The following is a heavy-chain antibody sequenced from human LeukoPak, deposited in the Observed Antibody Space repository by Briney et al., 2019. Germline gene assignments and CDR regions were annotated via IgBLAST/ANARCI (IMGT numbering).Heavy chain of an antibody. V-gene: IGHV3-33*01. CDR2: IWYDGSNK. J-gene: IGHJ4*02. D-gene: IGHD6-19*01. CDR3: ARDRGGSSGWYTFNY. Sequence: GRSLRLSCAASGFTFSSYGMHWVRQAPGKGLEWVAVIWYDGSNKYYADSVKGRFTISRDNSKNTLYLQMNSPRAEDTAVYYCARDRGGSSGWYTFNYWGQGTLVTVSS. CDR1: GFTFSSYG.